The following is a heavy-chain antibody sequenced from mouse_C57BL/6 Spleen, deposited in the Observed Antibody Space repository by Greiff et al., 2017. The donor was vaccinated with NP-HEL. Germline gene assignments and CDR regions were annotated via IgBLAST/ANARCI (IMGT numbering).Heavy chain of an antibody. J-gene: IGHJ2*01. Sequence: VQLQQPGAELVKPGASVKMSCKASGYTFTSYWITWVKQRPGQGLEWIGDIYPGSGSTNYNEKFKSKATLTVGTSSSTAYMQLSSLTSEDSAVYYCARITTVVATDYFDYWGQGTTLTVSS. V-gene: IGHV1-55*01. CDR2: IYPGSGST. D-gene: IGHD1-1*01. CDR1: GYTFTSYW. CDR3: ARITTVVATDYFDY.